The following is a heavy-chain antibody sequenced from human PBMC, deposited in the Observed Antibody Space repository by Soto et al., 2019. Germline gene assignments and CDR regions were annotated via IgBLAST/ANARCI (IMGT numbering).Heavy chain of an antibody. D-gene: IGHD1-1*01. V-gene: IGHV3-74*01. CDR2: MNSDGSRT. CDR1: GFTFSDYW. J-gene: IGHJ4*02. Sequence: EVQLVESGGGLVQPGGSLRLSCAASGFTFSDYWMHWVRQVPGKGLVWVSRMNSDGSRTDYPDFAKGRFTISRDNAKNTLILQMTSLRAEDTAVYYSARRIATAGCYDYWGQGTLVTVSS. CDR3: ARRIATAGCYDY.